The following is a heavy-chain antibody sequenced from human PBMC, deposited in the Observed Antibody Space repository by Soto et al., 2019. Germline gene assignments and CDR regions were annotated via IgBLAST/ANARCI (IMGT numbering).Heavy chain of an antibody. D-gene: IGHD3-3*01. V-gene: IGHV3-15*01. CDR1: GFTFSNAW. CDR3: TTHLHDFWSGYVDY. CDR2: IKSKTDGGTT. J-gene: IGHJ4*02. Sequence: GGSLRLSCAASGFTFSNAWMSWVRQAPGKGLEWVGRIKSKTDGGTTDYAAHVKGRFTISRDDSKNTLYLQMNSLKTEDTAVYYCTTHLHDFWSGYVDYWGQGTLVTVSS.